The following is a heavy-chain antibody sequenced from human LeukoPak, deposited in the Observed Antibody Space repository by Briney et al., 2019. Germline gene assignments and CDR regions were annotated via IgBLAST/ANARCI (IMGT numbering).Heavy chain of an antibody. J-gene: IGHJ4*02. V-gene: IGHV4-34*01. CDR2: INHRGST. CDR3: TRGFSFTPGRYGTKSGLCFDY. D-gene: IGHD2-8*01. Sequence: PSETLSLTCAVYGGSFSDYYWTWVRQPPGKGLEWIGEINHRGSTNYNPSLKSRVTISVDTSKNQFSLKLTSMTAADTAVYYCTRGFSFTPGRYGTKSGLCFDYWGQGTLVPVSS. CDR1: GGSFSDYY.